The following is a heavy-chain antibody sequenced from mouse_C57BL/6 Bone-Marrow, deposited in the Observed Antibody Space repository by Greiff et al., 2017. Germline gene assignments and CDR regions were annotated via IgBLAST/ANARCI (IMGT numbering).Heavy chain of an antibody. CDR3: ARSPDYPNAMDY. D-gene: IGHD2-4*01. V-gene: IGHV7-3*01. CDR1: GFTFTDYY. CDR2: IRNKANGYTT. Sequence: VQGVESGGGLVQPGGSLSLSCAASGFTFTDYYMSWVRQPPGKALEWLGFIRNKANGYTTEYSASVKGRFTISRDNSQSILYLQMNALRAEDSATYYCARSPDYPNAMDYWGQGTSVTVSS. J-gene: IGHJ4*01.